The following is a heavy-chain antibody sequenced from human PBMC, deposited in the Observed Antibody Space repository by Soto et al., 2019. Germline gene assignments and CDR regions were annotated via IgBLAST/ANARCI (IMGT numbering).Heavy chain of an antibody. CDR2: IDWDDDK. V-gene: IGHV2-70*01. CDR1: GFSLSTSGMC. J-gene: IGHJ4*02. CDR3: ARTTLYSSGWYGLNY. Sequence: GSGPTLVNPTQTLTLTCTFSGFSLSTSGMCVSWIRQPPGKALEWLALIDWDDDKYYSTSLKTRLTISKDTSKNRVVLTMTNMDPVDTATYYCARTTLYSSGWYGLNYWGQGTLVTVSS. D-gene: IGHD6-19*01.